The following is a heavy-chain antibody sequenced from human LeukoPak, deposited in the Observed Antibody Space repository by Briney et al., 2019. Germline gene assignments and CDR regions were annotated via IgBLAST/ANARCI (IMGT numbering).Heavy chain of an antibody. CDR2: ISASGGST. CDR1: GFTFSSYA. V-gene: IGHV3-23*01. Sequence: PGGSLRLSCAASGFTFSSYAMSWVRQAPGEGLEWVSAISASGGSTYYADSVKGRFTISRDNSKNTLYLRMNSLRADDTAVYYCAKSINFLIAAAGSSDYWGQGTLVTVSS. CDR3: AKSINFLIAAAGSSDY. J-gene: IGHJ4*02. D-gene: IGHD6-13*01.